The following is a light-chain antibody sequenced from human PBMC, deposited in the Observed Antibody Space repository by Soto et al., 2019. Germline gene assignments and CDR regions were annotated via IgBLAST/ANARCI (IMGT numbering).Light chain of an antibody. J-gene: IGLJ2*01. CDR1: SSDVGHYDY. Sequence: QSALTQPASVSGSPGQSITISCTGTSSDVGHYDYVSWYQQHPGKAPRLMIYDVNNRPSGVSNRFSGSKSGNTASLTISGLQAEDEADDYCNSYSTSSTPLVFGGGTKLTVL. CDR3: NSYSTSSTPLV. CDR2: DVN. V-gene: IGLV2-14*03.